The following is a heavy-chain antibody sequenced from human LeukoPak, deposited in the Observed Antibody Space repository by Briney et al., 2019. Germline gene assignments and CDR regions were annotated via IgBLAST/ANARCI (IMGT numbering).Heavy chain of an antibody. CDR3: ARDLDSSIYQPFQH. D-gene: IGHD3-22*01. J-gene: IGHJ1*01. V-gene: IGHV3-30*03. CDR2: ISYDGRNK. Sequence: PGRSLRLSCAASGFTFNNYGMHWVRQAPGKGLEWVAVISYDGRNKHYPDSVKGRFTISRDISTDTLWLQMDSLRTEDTAVYYCARDLDSSIYQPFQHWGQGTLVTVSS. CDR1: GFTFNNYG.